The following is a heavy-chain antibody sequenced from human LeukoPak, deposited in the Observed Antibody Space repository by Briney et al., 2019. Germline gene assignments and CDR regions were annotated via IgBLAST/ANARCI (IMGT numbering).Heavy chain of an antibody. J-gene: IGHJ4*02. CDR3: APSSAVTHYYFDY. CDR2: ISPDSGYI. Sequence: PGGSLRLSCAASGFTFSSHSLMWVRQAPGKGLEWVSSISPDSGYIYYADSVKGRFTISRDNAENSLFLQMNSLGAEDTAVYYCAPSSAVTHYYFDYWGQGTLVTVSS. D-gene: IGHD6-13*01. CDR1: GFTFSSHS. V-gene: IGHV3-21*01.